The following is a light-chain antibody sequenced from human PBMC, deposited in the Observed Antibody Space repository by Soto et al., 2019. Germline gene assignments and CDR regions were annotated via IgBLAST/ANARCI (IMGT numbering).Light chain of an antibody. CDR2: GAS. CDR3: QQYGSSPPYT. V-gene: IGKV3-20*01. CDR1: HIVSSSY. Sequence: EIVLTQSRGTLSLSPGERATLSCRASHIVSSSYLAWYQQKPGQAPRLLIYGASSRATGIPDRFSGSGSGTDFTLTISRLEPEDFAVYYCQQYGSSPPYTFGQGTRLEIK. J-gene: IGKJ2*01.